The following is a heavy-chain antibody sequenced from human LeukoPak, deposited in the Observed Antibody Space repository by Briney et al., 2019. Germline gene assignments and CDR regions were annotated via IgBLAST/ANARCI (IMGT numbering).Heavy chain of an antibody. Sequence: PSETLSLTCAVYGGSFSSYYWSWIRQPPGKGLEWIGYIYYSGSTNYNPSLKSRVTISVDTSKNQFSLKLSSVTAADTAVYYCARTGGYPYYFDYWGQGTLVTVSS. CDR2: IYYSGST. CDR3: ARTGGYPYYFDY. J-gene: IGHJ4*02. V-gene: IGHV4-59*01. D-gene: IGHD1-14*01. CDR1: GGSFSSYY.